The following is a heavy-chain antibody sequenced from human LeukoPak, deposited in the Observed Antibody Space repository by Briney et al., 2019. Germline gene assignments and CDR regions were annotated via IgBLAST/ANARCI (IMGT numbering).Heavy chain of an antibody. CDR3: ARDGTNTGAFDY. CDR2: ITGSGATT. J-gene: IGHJ4*02. D-gene: IGHD1-14*01. V-gene: IGHV3-23*01. CDR1: GFTFSSYA. Sequence: QSGASLRLSCAASGFTFSSYAMSWVRQAPGKGLEWVSTITGSGATTYYADSVKGRFTMSRDTSKNTLYLQMNSLRAEDTAVYYCARDGTNTGAFDYWGQGTLVTVSS.